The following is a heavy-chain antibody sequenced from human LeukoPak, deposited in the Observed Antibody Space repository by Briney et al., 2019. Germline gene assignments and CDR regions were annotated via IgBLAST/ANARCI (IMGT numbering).Heavy chain of an antibody. CDR2: IYHSGST. D-gene: IGHD3-10*01. J-gene: IGHJ5*02. Sequence: SGTLSLTCAVSGGSISSSNWWSWVRQPPGKGLEWIGEIYHSGSTNYNPSLKSRVTISVDKSKNQFSLKLSSVTAADTAVYYCARIGSGSYLGWFDPWGQGTLVTASS. CDR3: ARIGSGSYLGWFDP. CDR1: GGSISSSNW. V-gene: IGHV4-4*02.